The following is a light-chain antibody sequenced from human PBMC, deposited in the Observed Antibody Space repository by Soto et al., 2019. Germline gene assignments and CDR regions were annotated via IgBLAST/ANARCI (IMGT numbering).Light chain of an antibody. CDR1: QSVSSSY. CDR2: GAS. CDR3: QHYNYWPYT. V-gene: IGKV3-20*01. Sequence: EILLTQSPGSLYLCTGERATLSCRASQSVSSSYLAWYQPKTGKAPRLLIYGASSRDTGIPDRFTGSGSGTDFTLTISRLQSEDFAVDYCQHYNYWPYTFGQGTKVDIK. J-gene: IGKJ2*01.